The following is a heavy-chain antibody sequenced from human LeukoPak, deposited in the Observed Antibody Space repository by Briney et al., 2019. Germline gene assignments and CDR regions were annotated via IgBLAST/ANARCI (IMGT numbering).Heavy chain of an antibody. D-gene: IGHD3-3*01. CDR3: ARCRYDFWSGYYSV. V-gene: IGHV1-2*02. J-gene: IGHJ4*02. CDR1: GYTFTGYY. CDR2: INPNSGGT. Sequence: GASVKVSCKASGYTFTGYYMHWVRQAPGQGLEWMGWINPNSGGTNYAQKFQGRVTMTRDTSISTAYMELSRLRSDDTAVYYCARCRYDFWSGYYSVWGQGTLATVSS.